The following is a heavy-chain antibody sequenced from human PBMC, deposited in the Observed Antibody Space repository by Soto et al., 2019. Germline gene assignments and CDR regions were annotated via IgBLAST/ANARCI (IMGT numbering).Heavy chain of an antibody. V-gene: IGHV3-23*01. CDR2: VSIGGST. J-gene: IGHJ4*02. CDR3: AKRRGAGGHFDY. D-gene: IGHD2-15*01. Sequence: GGSMRLSCAASGFTFSSYAMGWVRQGPGKGLEWVAVVSIGGSTHYADSVRGRFTISRDNSKNTLSLQMNSLTAEDTAVYFCAKRRGAGGHFDYWGQGALVTVSS. CDR1: GFTFSSYA.